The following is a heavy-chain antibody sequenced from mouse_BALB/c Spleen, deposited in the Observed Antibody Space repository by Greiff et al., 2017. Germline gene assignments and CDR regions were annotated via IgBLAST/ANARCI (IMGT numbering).Heavy chain of an antibody. CDR3: ARFYYGSSYYFDY. CDR2: INPYNDGT. CDR1: GYTFTSYV. J-gene: IGHJ2*01. Sequence: EVQLQQSGPELVKPGASVKMSCKASGYTFTSYVMHWVKQKPGQGLEWIGNINPYNDGTKYNEKFKGKATLTSDKSSSTAYMELSSLTSEDSAVYYCARFYYGSSYYFDYWGQGTTLTVSS. D-gene: IGHD1-1*01. V-gene: IGHV1-14*01.